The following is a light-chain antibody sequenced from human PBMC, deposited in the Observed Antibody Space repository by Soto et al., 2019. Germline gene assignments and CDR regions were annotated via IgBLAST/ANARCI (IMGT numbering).Light chain of an antibody. V-gene: IGLV2-11*01. J-gene: IGLJ2*01. CDR3: CSYAGSNTLV. CDR2: DVS. Sequence: QSALTQPRSVSGSPGQSVTISCTGTNSDVGGYNYVSWYQQHPDKAPKVMIYDVSKRPSGVPDRFSGSKSGNTASLTISGLQAEDEADYYCCSYAGSNTLVFGGGTKVNVL. CDR1: NSDVGGYNY.